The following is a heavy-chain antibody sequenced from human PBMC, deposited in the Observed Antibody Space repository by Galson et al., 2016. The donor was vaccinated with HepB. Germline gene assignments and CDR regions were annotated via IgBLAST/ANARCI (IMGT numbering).Heavy chain of an antibody. Sequence: SETLSLTCAVSGGSITGHYWSWIRQPPGKGLEWIGYITSTGTTNYNPSLNSRVTISVDTSQNQSSLKVTSVTSADTAVYYCARDKGRGSWNFDLWGRGALVIVSS. V-gene: IGHV4-59*11. CDR3: ARDKGRGSWNFDL. J-gene: IGHJ2*01. D-gene: IGHD3-10*01. CDR2: ITSTGTT. CDR1: GGSITGHY.